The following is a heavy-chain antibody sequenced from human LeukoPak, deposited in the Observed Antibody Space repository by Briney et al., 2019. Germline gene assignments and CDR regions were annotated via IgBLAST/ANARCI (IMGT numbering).Heavy chain of an antibody. CDR1: GFTFSSYA. V-gene: IGHV3-23*01. D-gene: IGHD2-2*01. J-gene: IGHJ3*02. CDR3: FVVPATRGAFDI. CDR2: ISGSGGST. Sequence: HPGGSLRLSCAASGFTFSSYAMSWVRQAPGKGLEWVSAISGSGGSTYYADSVKGRFTISRDNSKNTLYLQMNSLRAEDTAVYYCFVVPATRGAFDIWGQGTMVTVSS.